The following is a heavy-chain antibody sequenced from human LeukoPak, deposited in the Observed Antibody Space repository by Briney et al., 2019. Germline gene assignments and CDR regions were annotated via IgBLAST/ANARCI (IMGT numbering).Heavy chain of an antibody. J-gene: IGHJ5*02. CDR2: IIPIFGTA. CDR3: ARDQMWESNWFDP. CDR1: GGTFSSYA. V-gene: IGHV1-69*05. D-gene: IGHD1-26*01. Sequence: SVKVSCKASGGTFSSYAISRVRQAPGQGLEWMGRIIPIFGTANYAQKFQGRVTITTDESTSTAYMELSSLRSEDTAVYYCARDQMWESNWFDPWGQGTLVTVSS.